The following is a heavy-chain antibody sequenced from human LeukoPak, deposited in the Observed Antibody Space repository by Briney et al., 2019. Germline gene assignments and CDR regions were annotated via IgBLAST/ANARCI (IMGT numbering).Heavy chain of an antibody. CDR3: ARGGYDYGEYYYYYGMDV. J-gene: IGHJ6*02. CDR1: GFTFSSYW. CDR2: IDRDGSRI. D-gene: IGHD4-17*01. Sequence: GGSLRLSCAVSGFTFSSYWMHWVRQAPGKGLVWVSRIDRDGSRINYADSVKGRFTISRDNGKNTLFLQMNSLRAEDAAVYYCARGGYDYGEYYYYYGMDVWGQGTTVTVSS. V-gene: IGHV3-74*01.